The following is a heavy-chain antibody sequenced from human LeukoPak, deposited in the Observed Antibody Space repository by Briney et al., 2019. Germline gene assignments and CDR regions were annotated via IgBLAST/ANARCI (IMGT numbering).Heavy chain of an antibody. CDR3: AKARGYSYGFDY. V-gene: IGHV3-23*01. J-gene: IGHJ4*02. Sequence: PGGSLRLSCAASGFTFSSYGMSWVRQASGKGLEWVSGISGSGVSTYYADSVKGRFTISRDNSKNTLYLQMNSLRAEDTAVYYCAKARGYSYGFDYWGQGTLVTVSS. CDR1: GFTFSSYG. D-gene: IGHD5-18*01. CDR2: ISGSGVST.